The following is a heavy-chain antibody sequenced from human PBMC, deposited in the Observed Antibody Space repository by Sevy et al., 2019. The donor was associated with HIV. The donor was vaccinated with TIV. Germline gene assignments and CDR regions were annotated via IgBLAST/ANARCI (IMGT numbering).Heavy chain of an antibody. J-gene: IGHJ6*02. CDR2: ISHDGINE. CDR1: GFSFSYYG. V-gene: IGHV3-30*18. CDR3: ANAYSGSYSHSYLYALDV. D-gene: IGHD1-26*01. Sequence: GESLKIFCIGSGFSFSYYGIHWVRQSPGKGLDWVALISHDGINEYYADSVKGRFTISRDNSKNTVYLEMNSLRNEDTAIYFCANAYSGSYSHSYLYALDVWGQGTTVTVSS.